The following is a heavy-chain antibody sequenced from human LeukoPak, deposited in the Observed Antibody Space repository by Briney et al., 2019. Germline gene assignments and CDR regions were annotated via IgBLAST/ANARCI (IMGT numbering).Heavy chain of an antibody. D-gene: IGHD3-10*01. V-gene: IGHV3-23*01. Sequence: GGSLRLSCAVSGITLSNYGMSRVRQAPGKGLEWVAGISDSGGNTNYADSVKGRFTISRDNPKNTLYLQMNSLRAEDTAVYYCARGYDHYYGSGEIDYWGQGTLVTVSS. CDR1: GITLSNYG. J-gene: IGHJ4*02. CDR3: ARGYDHYYGSGEIDY. CDR2: ISDSGGNT.